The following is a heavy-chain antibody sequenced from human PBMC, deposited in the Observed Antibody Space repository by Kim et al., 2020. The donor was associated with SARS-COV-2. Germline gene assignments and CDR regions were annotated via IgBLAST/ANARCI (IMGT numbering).Heavy chain of an antibody. CDR2: IHTDGTT. CDR1: GFTVSDHY. Sequence: GGSLRLSCAAAGFTVSDHYLSWVSQAPGKGLEWISMIHTDGTTYYADSVMGRFTISRDTSKNTLYLQMNNLRAEDTAVYYCRRGHWGDSPSWGQGTRITISS. CDR3: RRGHWGDSPS. D-gene: IGHD2-21*02. J-gene: IGHJ4*02. V-gene: IGHV3-53*01.